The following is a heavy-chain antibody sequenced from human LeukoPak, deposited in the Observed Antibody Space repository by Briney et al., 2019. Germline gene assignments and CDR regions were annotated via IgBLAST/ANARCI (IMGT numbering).Heavy chain of an antibody. Sequence: GGSLRLSCAASGFTFSSYGMNWARQAPGKGLEWISSISSSSTYIYYADSVKGRFTISRDNAKNSLYLQMNSLRAEDTAVYYCARAYCSSTRCSYYFDSWGQGTLVTVSS. V-gene: IGHV3-21*01. D-gene: IGHD2-2*01. J-gene: IGHJ4*02. CDR1: GFTFSSYG. CDR2: ISSSSTYI. CDR3: ARAYCSSTRCSYYFDS.